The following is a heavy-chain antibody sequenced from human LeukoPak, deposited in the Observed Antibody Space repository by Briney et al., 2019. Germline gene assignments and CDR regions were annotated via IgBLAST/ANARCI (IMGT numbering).Heavy chain of an antibody. CDR2: ISGSGGST. V-gene: IGHV3-23*01. CDR3: AKGIAALLQGPDY. Sequence: GGSLRLSCAASGFTFSSYAMSWVRQAPGKGLEWVSAISGSGGSTYYADSVKGRFTISRDNSENTLYLQMNSLRAEDTAVYYCAKGIAALLQGPDYWGQGTLVTVSS. J-gene: IGHJ4*02. CDR1: GFTFSSYA. D-gene: IGHD6-6*01.